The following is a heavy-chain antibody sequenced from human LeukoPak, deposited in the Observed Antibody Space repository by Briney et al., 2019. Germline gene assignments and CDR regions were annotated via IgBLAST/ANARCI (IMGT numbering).Heavy chain of an antibody. D-gene: IGHD4-17*01. CDR3: ARSRRAVTTYYYYYMDV. V-gene: IGHV4-59*01. J-gene: IGHJ6*03. Sequence: PSETLSLTCAVYGGSFSSYYWSWIRQPPGKGLEWIGYIYYSGSTNYNPSLKSRVTISVDTSKNQFSLKLSSVTASDTAVYYCARSRRAVTTYYYYYMDVWGKGTTVTISS. CDR2: IYYSGST. CDR1: GGSFSSYY.